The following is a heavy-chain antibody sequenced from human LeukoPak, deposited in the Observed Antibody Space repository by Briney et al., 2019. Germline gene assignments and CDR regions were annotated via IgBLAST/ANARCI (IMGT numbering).Heavy chain of an antibody. J-gene: IGHJ4*02. D-gene: IGHD6-19*01. CDR1: GFTVSSNY. Sequence: PGGSLRLSCTASGFTVSSNYMSWVRQAPGKGLEWVSVICSGDSTNYADSVKGRFTISRDNSKNTLYLQMNSLRAEDTAVYYCARAGSGWPYDFDYWGQGTLVTVSS. CDR3: ARAGSGWPYDFDY. V-gene: IGHV3-66*01. CDR2: ICSGDST.